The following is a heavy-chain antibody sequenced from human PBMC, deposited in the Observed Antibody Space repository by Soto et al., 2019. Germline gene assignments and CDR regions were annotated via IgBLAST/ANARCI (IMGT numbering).Heavy chain of an antibody. Sequence: QVQLVQSGAEVKTPGSSVKVSCKASGDIFRRYAISGVRQAPGQGLAWMGGIIPIFGAANYAQRFQGRVTITADKSTRTVYMELSSLRSEDTAVYYCARLGLYGFDYWGQGTLVTVSS. CDR3: ARLGLYGFDY. CDR2: IIPIFGAA. V-gene: IGHV1-69*06. D-gene: IGHD3-10*01. CDR1: GDIFRRYA. J-gene: IGHJ4*02.